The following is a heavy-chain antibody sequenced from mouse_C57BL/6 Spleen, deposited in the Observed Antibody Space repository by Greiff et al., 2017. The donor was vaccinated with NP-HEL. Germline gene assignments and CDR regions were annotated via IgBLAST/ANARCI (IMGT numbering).Heavy chain of an antibody. Sequence: VQLQQSGTELVKPGASVKLSCKASGYTFTSYWMHWVKPRPGQGLEWIGNINPSNGGTNYHEKFKSKATLTVDNPYSTAYMHLSSLTSEDSAVYYCARLRCSIDYWGQGTSVTVSS. CDR2: INPSNGGT. J-gene: IGHJ4*01. V-gene: IGHV1-53*01. CDR3: ARLRCSIDY. CDR1: GYTFTSYW.